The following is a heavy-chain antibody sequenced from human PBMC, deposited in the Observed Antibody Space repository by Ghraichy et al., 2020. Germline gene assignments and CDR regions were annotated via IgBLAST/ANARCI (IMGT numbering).Heavy chain of an antibody. CDR2: ISSSGSTI. J-gene: IGHJ6*02. CDR1: GFTFSDNY. D-gene: IGHD2-2*01. V-gene: IGHV3-11*01. Sequence: GGSLRLSCAASGFTFSDNYMSWIRQAPGKGLEWVSYISSSGSTIYYADSVKGRFTISRDNAKNSLHLQMNSLRAEDTAVYYCARVASTDYGMDVWGQGTTVTVSS. CDR3: ARVASTDYGMDV.